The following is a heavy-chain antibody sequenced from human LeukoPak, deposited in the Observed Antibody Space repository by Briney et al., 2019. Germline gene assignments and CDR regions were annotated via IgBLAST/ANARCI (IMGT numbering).Heavy chain of an antibody. CDR1: GGSINTYF. CDR2: IKYSGST. CDR3: ARQHSPGYFDY. D-gene: IGHD1-14*01. Sequence: RPSETLSLTCTVSGGSINTYFWTWIRQPPGKGLEWIGYIKYSGSTNSNPSLKSRLAMSVDTSKNQLSVKLTSVTAADTAVYYCARQHSPGYFDYWGQGTLVTVSS. V-gene: IGHV4-59*08. J-gene: IGHJ4*02.